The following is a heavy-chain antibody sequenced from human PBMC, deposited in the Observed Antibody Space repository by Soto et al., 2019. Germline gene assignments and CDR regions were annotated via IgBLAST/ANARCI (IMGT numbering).Heavy chain of an antibody. D-gene: IGHD6-6*01. CDR3: ARDPRQLAARTGWFDP. V-gene: IGHV3-21*01. CDR1: GFTFSSYS. CDR2: ISSSSSYI. J-gene: IGHJ5*02. Sequence: PGGSLRLSCAASGFTFSSYSMNWVRQAPGKGLEWVSSISSSSSYIYYADSVKGQFTFSRDNAKNSLYLQMNSLRAEDTAVYYCARDPRQLAARTGWFDPWGQGTLVTVSS.